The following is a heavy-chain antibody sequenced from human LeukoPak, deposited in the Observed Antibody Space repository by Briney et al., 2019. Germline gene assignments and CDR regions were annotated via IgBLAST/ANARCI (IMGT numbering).Heavy chain of an antibody. V-gene: IGHV1-2*02. CDR3: AREYSSSSGRLYDY. J-gene: IGHJ4*02. Sequence: ASVKVSCKASGYTFTGYYIHWVRQAPGQGLEWMGWIAPNSGGTNYAQKFQGRVTMTRDTSINTAYMELNRLTSDDTAFYYCAREYSSSSGRLYDYWGLGTLVTVSS. CDR2: IAPNSGGT. CDR1: GYTFTGYY. D-gene: IGHD6-6*01.